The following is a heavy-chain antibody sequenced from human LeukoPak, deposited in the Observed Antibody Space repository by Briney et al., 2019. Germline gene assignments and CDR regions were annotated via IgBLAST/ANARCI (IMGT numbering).Heavy chain of an antibody. Sequence: SETLSHTCSVSGGSISSSSYYWGWIRQPPGKGLEWIGSIYYSGSTYYNPSLKSRVTISVDTSKNQFSLKLSSVTAADTAVYYCARRAGYYGMDVWGQGTTVTVSS. CDR3: ARRAGYYGMDV. CDR2: IYYSGST. J-gene: IGHJ6*02. V-gene: IGHV4-39*01. CDR1: GGSISSSSYY.